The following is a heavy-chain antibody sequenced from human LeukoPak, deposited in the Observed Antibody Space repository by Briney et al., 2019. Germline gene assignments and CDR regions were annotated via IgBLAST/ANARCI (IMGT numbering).Heavy chain of an antibody. CDR3: AKDLGDSSSWYLDY. J-gene: IGHJ4*02. D-gene: IGHD6-13*01. CDR2: IYSGGST. Sequence: GGSLRLSCAASGFTVSSNYMSWVRQAPGKGLEWVSVIYSGGSTYYADSVQGRFTISRDNSKNTLYLQMNSLRTEDTAVYSCAKDLGDSSSWYLDYWGRGTLVTVSS. V-gene: IGHV3-53*05. CDR1: GFTVSSNY.